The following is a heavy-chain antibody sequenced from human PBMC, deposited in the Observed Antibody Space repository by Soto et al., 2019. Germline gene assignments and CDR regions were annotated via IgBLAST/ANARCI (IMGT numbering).Heavy chain of an antibody. CDR2: ISPFNGHT. J-gene: IGHJ5*02. V-gene: IGHV1-18*01. CDR3: AREPPRATAGLNYFDP. CDR1: GYTFTSYA. D-gene: IGHD6-13*01. Sequence: ASVKVSCKASGYTFTSYAMHWVRQAPGQRLEWMGWISPFNGHTHYAQKFQGRVSLTTDTSTSTAFLELRSLTYDDTAVYYCAREPPRATAGLNYFDPWGQGTLVTVSS.